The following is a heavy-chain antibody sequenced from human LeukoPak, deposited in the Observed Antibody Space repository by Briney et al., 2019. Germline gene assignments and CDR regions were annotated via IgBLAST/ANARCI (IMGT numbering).Heavy chain of an antibody. J-gene: IGHJ4*02. CDR3: ATYPMIVVVLHRGYYFDY. D-gene: IGHD3-22*01. CDR2: FDPEDGET. Sequence: WASVKVSCKVSGYTLTELSMHWVRQAPGKGLEWMGGFDPEDGETIYAQKFQGRVTMTEDTSTDTAYMELSSLRSEDTAVYYCATYPMIVVVLHRGYYFDYWGQGTLVTVSS. CDR1: GYTLTELS. V-gene: IGHV1-24*01.